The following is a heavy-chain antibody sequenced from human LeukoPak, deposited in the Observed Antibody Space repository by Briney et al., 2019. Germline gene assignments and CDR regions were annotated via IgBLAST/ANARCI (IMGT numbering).Heavy chain of an antibody. CDR1: GGTFSSYA. CDR2: IIPIFGTA. D-gene: IGHD6-19*01. J-gene: IGHJ5*02. CDR3: ARQALAVAGMNWFDP. Sequence: ASVKVSCKASGGTFSSYAISWVRQAPGQGLEWMGGIIPIFGTANYAQKFQGRVTITADEPTSTAYMELSSLRSEDTAVYYCARQALAVAGMNWFDPWGQGTLVTVSS. V-gene: IGHV1-69*13.